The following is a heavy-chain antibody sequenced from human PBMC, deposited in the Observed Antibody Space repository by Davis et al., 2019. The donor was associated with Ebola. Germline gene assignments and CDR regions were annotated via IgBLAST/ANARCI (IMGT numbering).Heavy chain of an antibody. D-gene: IGHD3-3*01. CDR2: IIPIFGTA. J-gene: IGHJ6*02. CDR1: GDTFSSYA. V-gene: IGHV1-69*01. CDR3: ARVRNYDFWSGYSGMDV. Sequence: KISRKASGDTFSSYAISWVRQAPGQGLEWMGGIIPIFGTANYAQKFQGRVTITADESTSTAYMELSSLRSEDTAVYYCARVRNYDFWSGYSGMDVWGQGTTVTVSS.